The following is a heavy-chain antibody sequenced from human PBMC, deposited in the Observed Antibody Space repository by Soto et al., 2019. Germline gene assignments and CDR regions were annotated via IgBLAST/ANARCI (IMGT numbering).Heavy chain of an antibody. J-gene: IGHJ5*02. CDR1: GGSISSGGYY. Sequence: SETLSLTCTVSGGSISSGGYYWSWIRQHPGKGLEWIGYIYYSGSTYYNPSFKSRVTISVDTSKNQFSLKLSSVTAADTAVYYCARGSIAAAGTPQFWFDPWGQGTLVTVSS. CDR2: IYYSGST. V-gene: IGHV4-31*03. D-gene: IGHD6-13*01. CDR3: ARGSIAAAGTPQFWFDP.